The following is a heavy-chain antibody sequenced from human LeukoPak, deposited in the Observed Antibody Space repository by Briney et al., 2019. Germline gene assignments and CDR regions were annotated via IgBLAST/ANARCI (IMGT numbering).Heavy chain of an antibody. Sequence: PGGSLRLSCAASGFTFSSYYMHWVRQAPGKGLEWVTVISYDGSNKYYGDSVKGRFTISRDNSKNTLYLKMNSLRAEDTTVYYCAKEGSNGDFDYWGQGTLVTVSS. J-gene: IGHJ4*02. CDR2: ISYDGSNK. V-gene: IGHV3-30*18. CDR1: GFTFSSYY. D-gene: IGHD1-26*01. CDR3: AKEGSNGDFDY.